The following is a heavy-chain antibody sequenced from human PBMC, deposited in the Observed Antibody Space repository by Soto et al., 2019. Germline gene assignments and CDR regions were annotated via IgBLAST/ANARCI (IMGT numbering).Heavy chain of an antibody. CDR2: INPKTAAT. J-gene: IGHJ6*02. V-gene: IGHV1-2*02. CDR1: GYSFIDYF. CDR3: ARIKWGLNYYNGMDV. D-gene: IGHD1-26*01. Sequence: QVQLVQSGAEVKKSGASVKASCKPSGYSFIDYFIQWVRQAPGQGLEWVAWINPKTAATNYAKKFQGRVSLTWYTSSTTAYMELTRLRPDDTAVYYCARIKWGLNYYNGMDVWGQGTTVIVSS.